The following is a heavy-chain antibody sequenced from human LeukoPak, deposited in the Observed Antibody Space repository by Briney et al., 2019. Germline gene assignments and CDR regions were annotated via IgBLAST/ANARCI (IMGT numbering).Heavy chain of an antibody. CDR3: AREETSITTRPWY. CDR2: ISSSGSTI. V-gene: IGHV3-11*01. CDR1: GFTFSDYY. J-gene: IGHJ4*02. D-gene: IGHD6-6*01. Sequence: GGSLRLSCAASGFTFSDYYMSWIRQAPGKGLEWVSYISSSGSTIYYADSVKGRFTISRDNAKNSLYLQMNSLRAEDTAVYYCAREETSITTRPWYWGQGTLVTVSS.